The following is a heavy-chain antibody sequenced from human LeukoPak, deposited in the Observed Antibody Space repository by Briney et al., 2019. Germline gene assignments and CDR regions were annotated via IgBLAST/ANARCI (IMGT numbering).Heavy chain of an antibody. CDR2: ISGSGGST. CDR1: GFTFSNYA. D-gene: IGHD6-6*01. J-gene: IGHJ4*02. CDR3: AKQYSTSNRPPFDY. V-gene: IGHV3-23*01. Sequence: GGSLRLFCAASGFTFSNYAMGWVRQAPGEGLEWVSHISGSGGSTYDEDSVKGRLTTTRDNSKNTLYLQMNRRRAEDTAVYYCAKQYSTSNRPPFDYWGQGTLVTVSS.